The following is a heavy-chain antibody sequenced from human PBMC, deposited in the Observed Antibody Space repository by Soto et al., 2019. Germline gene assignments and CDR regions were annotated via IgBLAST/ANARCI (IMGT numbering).Heavy chain of an antibody. CDR2: IYYSGST. J-gene: IGHJ6*03. CDR3: ARGRSGYDWHYYYYMDV. CDR1: GGSISSGGYY. D-gene: IGHD5-12*01. V-gene: IGHV4-31*02. Sequence: SETLSLTCTVSGGSISSGGYYWSWIRQHPGKGLEWIGYIYYSGSTYYNPSLKSRVTISVDTSKNQFSLKLSSVTAADTAVYYCARGRSGYDWHYYYYMDVCGKGTSVTVSS.